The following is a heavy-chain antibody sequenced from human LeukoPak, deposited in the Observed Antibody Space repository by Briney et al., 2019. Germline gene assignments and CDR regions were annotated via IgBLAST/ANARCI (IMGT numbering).Heavy chain of an antibody. CDR3: ATVVVGLYYFDY. Sequence: GGSLRLSCAASGFTVSSNYMSWVRQAPGKGLEWVSVIYSGGSTYYADSVKGRFTISRDNSKNTLYLQTNSLRAEDTAVYYCATVVVGLYYFDYWGQGTLVTVSS. CDR1: GFTVSSNY. J-gene: IGHJ4*02. V-gene: IGHV3-53*01. D-gene: IGHD2-2*01. CDR2: IYSGGST.